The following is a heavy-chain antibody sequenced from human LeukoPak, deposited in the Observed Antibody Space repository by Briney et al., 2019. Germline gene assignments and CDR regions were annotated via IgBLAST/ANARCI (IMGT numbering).Heavy chain of an antibody. CDR3: ARDSGIGSSSWWIYYYYGMDV. CDR1: GYTFTNYD. J-gene: IGHJ6*02. CDR2: MNPNSGNT. D-gene: IGHD6-13*01. Sequence: ASVKVSCKASGYTFTNYDINWVRQATGQGLEWMGWMNPNSGNTGYAQKFQGRVTMTRNTSISTAYMELSSLRSEDTAVYYCARDSGIGSSSWWIYYYYGMDVWGQGTTVTVSS. V-gene: IGHV1-8*01.